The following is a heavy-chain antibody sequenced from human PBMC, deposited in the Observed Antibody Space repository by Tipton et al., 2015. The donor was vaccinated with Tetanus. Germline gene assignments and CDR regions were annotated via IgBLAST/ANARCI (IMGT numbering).Heavy chain of an antibody. CDR2: IWYDGSNK. D-gene: IGHD1-1*01. CDR3: ARDRGVEPRGWYYYYGMDV. Sequence: QLVQSGGGVVQPGRSLRLSCAASGFTFSSYGMHWVRQAPGKGLEWVAVIWYDGSNKYYADSVKGRFTISRDNSKNTLYLQMNSLRAEDTAVYYCARDRGVEPRGWYYYYGMDVWGQGTTVTVSS. V-gene: IGHV3-33*01. J-gene: IGHJ6*02. CDR1: GFTFSSYG.